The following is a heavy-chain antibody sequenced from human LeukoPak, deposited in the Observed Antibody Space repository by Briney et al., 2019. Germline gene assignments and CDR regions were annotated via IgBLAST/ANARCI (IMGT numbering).Heavy chain of an antibody. Sequence: SQTLSLTCTVSGGSISSGGYYWSWFRQHPGKGLEWIGYIYYSGSTYYNPSLKSRVTISVDTSKNQFSLKLSSVTAADTAVYYCARTSYCSGGSCYGFDPWGQGTLVTVSS. V-gene: IGHV4-31*03. CDR1: GGSISSGGYY. D-gene: IGHD2-15*01. J-gene: IGHJ5*02. CDR3: ARTSYCSGGSCYGFDP. CDR2: IYYSGST.